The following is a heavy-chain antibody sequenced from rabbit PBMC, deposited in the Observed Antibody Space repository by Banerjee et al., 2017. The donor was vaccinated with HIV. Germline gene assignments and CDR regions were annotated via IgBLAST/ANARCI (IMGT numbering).Heavy chain of an antibody. D-gene: IGHD1-1*01. CDR1: GFDLSSSYY. CDR3: ARDEVHMLGGL. V-gene: IGHV1S45*01. J-gene: IGHJ6*01. CDR2: IYVGSSGST. Sequence: QEQLVESGGGLVQPEGSLTLTCTASGFDLSSSYYMCWVRQAPGKGLEWIACIYVGSSGSTYSASWVNGRFTISSHNAQNTLYLQLNSLTAADTATYFCARDEVHMLGGLWGPGTLVTVS.